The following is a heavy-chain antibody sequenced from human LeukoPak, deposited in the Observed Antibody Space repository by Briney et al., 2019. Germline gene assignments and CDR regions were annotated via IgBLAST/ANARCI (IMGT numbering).Heavy chain of an antibody. CDR3: AKGGGYGSGSSRAWYYYYGMDV. J-gene: IGHJ6*02. CDR1: GFTFSSYG. CDR2: ISYDGSNK. V-gene: IGHV3-30*18. D-gene: IGHD3-10*01. Sequence: PGGSLRLSCAASGFTFSSYGMHWVRQAPGKGLEWVAVISYDGSNKYYADSVKGRFTISRDNSKNTLYLQMNSLRAEDTALYYCAKGGGYGSGSSRAWYYYYGMDVWGQGTTVTVSS.